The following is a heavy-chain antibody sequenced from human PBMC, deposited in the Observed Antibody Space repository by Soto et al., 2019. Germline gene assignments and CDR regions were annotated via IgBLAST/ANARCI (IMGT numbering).Heavy chain of an antibody. D-gene: IGHD3-22*01. CDR3: ARGPYYYDSSGYYY. CDR1: GFTFSSYG. J-gene: IGHJ4*02. V-gene: IGHV3-33*01. CDR2: IWYDGSNK. Sequence: QVQLVESGGGVVQPGRSLRLSCAASGFTFSSYGMHWVRQAPGKGLEWVAVIWYDGSNKYYADSVKGRFTISRDNSKNTRYLQMNSLRAEDTAVYYCARGPYYYDSSGYYYWGQGTLVTVSS.